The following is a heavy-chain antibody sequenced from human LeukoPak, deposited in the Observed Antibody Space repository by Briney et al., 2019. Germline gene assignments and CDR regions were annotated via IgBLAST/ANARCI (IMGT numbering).Heavy chain of an antibody. D-gene: IGHD3-10*01. Sequence: GGSLRLSCAASGFTFSSYSMSWVRQAPGKGLEWVANIKQDGSEKYYVDSVKGRFTISRDNAKNSLYLQMNSLRAEDTAVHYCARVDLGTMVRGVTHGGCFDYWGQGTLVTVSS. J-gene: IGHJ4*02. CDR3: ARVDLGTMVRGVTHGGCFDY. CDR1: GFTFSSYS. V-gene: IGHV3-7*01. CDR2: IKQDGSEK.